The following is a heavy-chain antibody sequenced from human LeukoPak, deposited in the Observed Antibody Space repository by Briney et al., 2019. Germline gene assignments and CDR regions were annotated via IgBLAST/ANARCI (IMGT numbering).Heavy chain of an antibody. CDR2: MNHNSGNT. CDR3: ARHGLVVPAAILGYYYYYMDV. J-gene: IGHJ6*03. V-gene: IGHV1-8*03. D-gene: IGHD2-2*01. CDR1: GYTFTSYD. Sequence: ASVTLSCKASGYTFTSYDINWVRQATGQRLEWMGWMNHNSGNTGYAQKFQGRVTITKNTSISTAYMELSSLRSEDTAVYYCARHGLVVPAAILGYYYYYMDVWGKGTTVTVSS.